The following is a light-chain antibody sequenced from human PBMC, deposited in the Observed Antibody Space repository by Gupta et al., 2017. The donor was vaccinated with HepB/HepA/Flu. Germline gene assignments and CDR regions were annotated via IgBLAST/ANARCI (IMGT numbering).Light chain of an antibody. V-gene: IGKV3-11*01. Sequence: DIVLTQSPATLSLSPGERATLSCRASQSVSSYLAWYQQKPGQAPRLLIYDASNRATGIPARFSGSGSGTDCTLTISSLEPEEFAVYYCQQRSNGHPEWFTFGPGTKVDIK. CDR3: QQRSNGHPEWFT. CDR1: QSVSSY. CDR2: DAS. J-gene: IGKJ3*01.